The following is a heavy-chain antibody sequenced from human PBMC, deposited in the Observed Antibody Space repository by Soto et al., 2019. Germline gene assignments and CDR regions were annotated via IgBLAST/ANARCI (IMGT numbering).Heavy chain of an antibody. D-gene: IGHD6-13*01. Sequence: ASVKVSCKASGYTFTSYGISWVRQAPGQGLEWMGWISAYNGNTNYAQKLQGRVTMTTDTSTSTAYMELRSLRSDDTAVYYCARDNPNYRSSWHFAYYYYGMDVWGQGTTVTVYS. CDR2: ISAYNGNT. J-gene: IGHJ6*02. V-gene: IGHV1-18*01. CDR1: GYTFTSYG. CDR3: ARDNPNYRSSWHFAYYYYGMDV.